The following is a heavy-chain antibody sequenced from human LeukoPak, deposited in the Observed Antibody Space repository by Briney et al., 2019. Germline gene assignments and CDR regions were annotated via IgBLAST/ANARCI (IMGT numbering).Heavy chain of an antibody. CDR2: INHSGST. Sequence: SETLSLTCAVYGGSFSGYYWSWIRQPPGKGLEWIGEINHSGSTNYNPSLKSRVTISVDTSKNQFSLKLSSVTAADTAVYYCARGPQICSSGWYCTQVTQYYYYYSMDVWGQGTTVTVSS. CDR3: ARGPQICSSGWYCTQVTQYYYYYSMDV. V-gene: IGHV4-34*01. CDR1: GGSFSGYY. J-gene: IGHJ6*02. D-gene: IGHD6-19*01.